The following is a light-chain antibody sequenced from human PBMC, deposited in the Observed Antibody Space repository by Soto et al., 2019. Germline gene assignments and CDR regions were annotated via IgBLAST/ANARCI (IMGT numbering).Light chain of an antibody. V-gene: IGKV3-15*01. Sequence: EVVMTQSPATLSMSPGERATLSCSASQSVSSSLAWYQQKPGQAARLLIYGASTRATGIPDRFSGSGSETEFTLTISRRQAENFAIYYCQQYNNWWTFGQGTKVEIK. CDR2: GAS. CDR3: QQYNNWWT. CDR1: QSVSSS. J-gene: IGKJ1*01.